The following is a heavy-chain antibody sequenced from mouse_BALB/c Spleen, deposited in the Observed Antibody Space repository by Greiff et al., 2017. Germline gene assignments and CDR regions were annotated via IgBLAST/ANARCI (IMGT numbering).Heavy chain of an antibody. CDR2: ISSGGSYT. D-gene: IGHD2-4*01. V-gene: IGHV5-6-4*01. CDR3: TREGDDDYLFAY. J-gene: IGHJ3*01. CDR1: GFTFSSYT. Sequence: EVMLVESGGGLVKPGGSLKLSCAASGFTFSSYTMSWVRQTPEKRLEWVATISSGGSYTYYPDSVKGRFTISRDNAKNTLYLQMSSLKSEDTAMYYCTREGDDDYLFAYWGQGTLVTVSA.